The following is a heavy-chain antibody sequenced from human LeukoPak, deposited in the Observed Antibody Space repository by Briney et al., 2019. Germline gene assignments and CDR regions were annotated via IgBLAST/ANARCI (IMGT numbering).Heavy chain of an antibody. CDR2: INHSGST. CDR1: GDSISSSGYY. V-gene: IGHV4-39*07. CDR3: ARGRDTAMVSPSIDY. D-gene: IGHD5-18*01. J-gene: IGHJ4*02. Sequence: ESSETLSLTCTVSGDSISSSGYYWGWIRQPPGKGLEWIGEINHSGSTNYNPSLKSRVTISVDTSKNQFSLKLSSVTAADTAVYYCARGRDTAMVSPSIDYWGQGTLVTVSS.